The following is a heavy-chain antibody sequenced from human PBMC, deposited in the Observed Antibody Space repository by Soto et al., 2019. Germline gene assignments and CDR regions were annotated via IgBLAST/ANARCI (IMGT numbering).Heavy chain of an antibody. Sequence: QVQLQESGPGLVKPSQTLSLTCTVSGGSISSGGYYWSWIRQHPGKGLEWIGYIYYSGSTYYNPFLKSRVTISVDTSKNQFSLKLSSVTAADTAVYYCARDSIQLEPYYYYGMDVWGQGTTVTVSS. CDR1: GGSISSGGYY. D-gene: IGHD5-18*01. J-gene: IGHJ6*02. V-gene: IGHV4-31*03. CDR2: IYYSGST. CDR3: ARDSIQLEPYYYYGMDV.